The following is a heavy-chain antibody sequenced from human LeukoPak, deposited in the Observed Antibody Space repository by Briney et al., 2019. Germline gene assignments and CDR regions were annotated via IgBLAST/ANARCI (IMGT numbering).Heavy chain of an antibody. CDR2: INHSGST. V-gene: IGHV4-34*01. CDR1: GGSFSGYY. D-gene: IGHD3-3*01. CDR3: ARAYDFWRGYYEDY. J-gene: IGHJ4*02. Sequence: SETLSLTCAVYGGSFSGYYWSWIRQPPGKGLEWVGEINHSGSTNYNPSLKSRVTISVDTSKNQFSLKLSSVTAADTAVYYCARAYDFWRGYYEDYWGQGTLVTVSS.